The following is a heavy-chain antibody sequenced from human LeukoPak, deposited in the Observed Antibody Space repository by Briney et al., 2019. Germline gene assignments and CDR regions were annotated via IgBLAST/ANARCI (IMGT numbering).Heavy chain of an antibody. V-gene: IGHV4-59*08. CDR3: ARRGIPVAGLDY. Sequence: SETLSLTCTVSGGSTSGYYWSWIRQPPGKGLEWIGYIYHSGNTNYNPSLRSRVTISVDTSRNQFSLNLSSVTAADTAVYYCARRGIPVAGLDYWGQGSLVAVSS. J-gene: IGHJ4*02. D-gene: IGHD6-19*01. CDR1: GGSTSGYY. CDR2: IYHSGNT.